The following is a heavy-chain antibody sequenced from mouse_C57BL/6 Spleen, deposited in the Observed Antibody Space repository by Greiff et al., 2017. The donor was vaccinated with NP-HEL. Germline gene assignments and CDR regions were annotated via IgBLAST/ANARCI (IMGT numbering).Heavy chain of an antibody. CDR1: GFTFSNYW. D-gene: IGHD2-1*01. V-gene: IGHV6-3*01. CDR3: TGGTYGNARFAY. Sequence: EVQLQESGGGLVQPGGSMKLSCVASGFTFSNYWMNWVRQSPEKGLEWVAQIRLKSDNYATHYAESVKGRFTISRDDSKSSVYLQMNNLRAEDTGIYYCTGGTYGNARFAYWGQGTLVTVSA. J-gene: IGHJ3*01. CDR2: IRLKSDNYAT.